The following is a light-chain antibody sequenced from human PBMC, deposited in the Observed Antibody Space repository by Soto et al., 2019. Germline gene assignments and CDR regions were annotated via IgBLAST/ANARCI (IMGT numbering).Light chain of an antibody. Sequence: DIQMTQSPSTLSASVEDRVNITCRASQSISDWLAWYQQKPGKAPKLLIYKASNLESGVPSRFSGSGSGTEFTLTISSLQPDDFATYYCQQYNSYRTFGQGTKVEIK. CDR3: QQYNSYRT. CDR2: KAS. V-gene: IGKV1-5*03. J-gene: IGKJ1*01. CDR1: QSISDW.